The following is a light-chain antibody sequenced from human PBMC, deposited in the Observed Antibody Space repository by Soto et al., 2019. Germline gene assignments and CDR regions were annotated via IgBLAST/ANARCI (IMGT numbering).Light chain of an antibody. Sequence: QSALTQPASVSGSPGQSITISCTGTSSDVGSYNLVSWYQQHPGKAPKIIIHDVTKWPSGVPDRFSGSKSGNTASLTISGLLPEDEADYYCCSYAGTFTWVFGTGTKVTVL. CDR3: CSYAGTFTWV. V-gene: IGLV2-23*02. CDR2: DVT. CDR1: SSDVGSYNL. J-gene: IGLJ1*01.